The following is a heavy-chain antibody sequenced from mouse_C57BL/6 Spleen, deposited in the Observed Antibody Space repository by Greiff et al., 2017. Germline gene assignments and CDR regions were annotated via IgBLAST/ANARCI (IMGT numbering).Heavy chain of an antibody. CDR1: GYTFTDYY. CDR2: INPYNGGT. D-gene: IGHD1-1*01. CDR3: ARASITTVVATEYYFDY. J-gene: IGHJ2*01. V-gene: IGHV1-19*01. Sequence: VQLQQSGPVLVKPGASVKMSCRASGYTFTDYYMNWVKQSHGKSLEWIGVINPYNGGTSYNQKFKGKATLTVDKSSSTAYMELNSLTSEDSAVYYCARASITTVVATEYYFDYWGQGTTLTVSS.